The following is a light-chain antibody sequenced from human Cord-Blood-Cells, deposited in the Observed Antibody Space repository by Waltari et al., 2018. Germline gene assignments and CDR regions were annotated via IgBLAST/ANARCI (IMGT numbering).Light chain of an antibody. CDR1: SSALAGYNY. Sequence: QSALTHPAAVSGYPGQSITISSPGTSSALAGYNYVPWYQQHPGTAPKLMIDDVSNRPSGGSNRFSGSKSGNTASLTISGLQAEDEADYYCSSYTSSSTLVFGGGTKLTVL. J-gene: IGLJ2*01. V-gene: IGLV2-14*01. CDR2: DVS. CDR3: SSYTSSSTLV.